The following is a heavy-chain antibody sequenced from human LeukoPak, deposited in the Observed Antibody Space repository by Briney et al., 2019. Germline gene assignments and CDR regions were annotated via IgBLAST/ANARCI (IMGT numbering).Heavy chain of an antibody. CDR3: ARVGSDFWSGYFDY. CDR2: INSDGSST. CDR1: GFTFSSYW. V-gene: IGHV3-74*01. J-gene: IGHJ4*02. Sequence: PGGSLRLSCAASGFTFSSYWMHWVRQAPGKGLVWVSRINSDGSSTSYADSAKGRFTISRDNAKNTLYLQMNSLRAEDTAVYYCARVGSDFWSGYFDYWGQGTLVTVSS. D-gene: IGHD3-3*01.